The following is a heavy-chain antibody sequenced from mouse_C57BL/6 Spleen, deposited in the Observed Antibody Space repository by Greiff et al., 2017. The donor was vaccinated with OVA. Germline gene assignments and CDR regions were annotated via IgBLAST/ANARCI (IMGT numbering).Heavy chain of an antibody. V-gene: IGHV1-64*01. D-gene: IGHD1-1*01. Sequence: QVQLQQPGAELVKPGASVKLSCKASGYTFTSYWMHWVKQRPGQGLEWIGMIHTNSGSTNYNEKFKSKATLTVDKSSSTAYMQLSSLTSEDSAVYYCARRTTVVADWYFDVWGTGTTVTVSS. CDR2: IHTNSGST. CDR1: GYTFTSYW. CDR3: ARRTTVVADWYFDV. J-gene: IGHJ1*03.